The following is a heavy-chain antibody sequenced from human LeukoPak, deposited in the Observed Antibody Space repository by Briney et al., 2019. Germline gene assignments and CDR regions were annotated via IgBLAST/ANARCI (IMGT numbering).Heavy chain of an antibody. D-gene: IGHD3-16*01. CDR3: ARIRGGPIDY. V-gene: IGHV3-30-3*01. CDR2: ISYDGTDT. Sequence: PGGSLRLSCAASGFTLSTYAMQWVRQAPGKGLEWVAVISYDGTDTYYADSVKGRFTISRDTSKNSLYLQMNSLRPEDTAVFYCARIRGGPIDYWGQGTLVTVSS. J-gene: IGHJ4*02. CDR1: GFTLSTYA.